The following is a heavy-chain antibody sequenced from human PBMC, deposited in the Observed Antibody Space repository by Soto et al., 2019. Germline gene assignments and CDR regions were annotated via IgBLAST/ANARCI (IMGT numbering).Heavy chain of an antibody. CDR3: ARDKDMATIGGLGY. Sequence: AASVKVSCKAPADTFTSYYIHWVRQAPGHGLEWMGIINSNGGSTRFAQKFQGRVTITADESTSTAYMELSSLRSEDTAVYYCARDKDMATIGGLGYWGQGTLVTVSS. D-gene: IGHD5-12*01. CDR2: INSNGGST. V-gene: IGHV1-46*01. CDR1: ADTFTSYY. J-gene: IGHJ4*02.